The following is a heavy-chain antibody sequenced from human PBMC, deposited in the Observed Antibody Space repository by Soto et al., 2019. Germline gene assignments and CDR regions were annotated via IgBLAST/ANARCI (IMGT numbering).Heavy chain of an antibody. Sequence: EVQLVESGGGLVQPGGSLRLSCAASEITFSSYSMSWVRQAPGKGLEWVSYISSSSSTIYYADSVKGRFTISRDNAKNSLYLQLSSLRAEDTAVYYCPRRGGGNLHFDYWGQGTLVTVSS. J-gene: IGHJ4*02. CDR2: ISSSSSTI. CDR1: EITFSSYS. CDR3: PRRGGGNLHFDY. D-gene: IGHD3-16*01. V-gene: IGHV3-48*01.